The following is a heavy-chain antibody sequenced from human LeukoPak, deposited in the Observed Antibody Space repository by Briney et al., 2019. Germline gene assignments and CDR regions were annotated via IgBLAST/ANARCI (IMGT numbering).Heavy chain of an antibody. CDR2: ISYDGSNK. J-gene: IGHJ4*02. V-gene: IGHV3-30*18. D-gene: IGHD3-22*01. CDR3: AKWAGVYDYDSRGYLSGFDY. Sequence: GGSLRLSCAASGFTFSSYGMHWVRQAPGKGLEWVAVISYDGSNKYYADSVKGRLTISRENSKNTLYLQMNSLRAEDTAVYYCAKWAGVYDYDSRGYLSGFDYWGQGTLVTVSS. CDR1: GFTFSSYG.